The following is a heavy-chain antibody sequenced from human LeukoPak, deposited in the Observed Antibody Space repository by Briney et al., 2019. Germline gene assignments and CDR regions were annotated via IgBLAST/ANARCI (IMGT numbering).Heavy chain of an antibody. CDR3: ASSYYDYVWGSYRY. Sequence: ASVKVSCKASGYTFTSYGISWVRQAPGQGLEWMGWISAYNGNTNYAQKPQRRVTMTTDTSTSTAYMELRSLRSDDTAVYYCASSYYDYVWGSYRYWGQGTLVTVSS. CDR1: GYTFTSYG. J-gene: IGHJ4*02. CDR2: ISAYNGNT. D-gene: IGHD3-16*02. V-gene: IGHV1-18*01.